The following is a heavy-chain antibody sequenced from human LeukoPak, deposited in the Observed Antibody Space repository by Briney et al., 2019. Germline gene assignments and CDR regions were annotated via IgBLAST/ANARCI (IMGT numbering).Heavy chain of an antibody. Sequence: ASVKVSCKASGYTFTGYYMHWVRQAPGQGLEWMGWINTNTGNPTYAQGFTGRFVFSLDTSVSTAYLQISSLKAEDTAVYYCARDPLRLGELSYMTREDYFDYWGQGTLVTVSS. V-gene: IGHV7-4-1*02. CDR1: GYTFTGYY. D-gene: IGHD3-16*02. CDR3: ARDPLRLGELSYMTREDYFDY. CDR2: INTNTGNP. J-gene: IGHJ4*02.